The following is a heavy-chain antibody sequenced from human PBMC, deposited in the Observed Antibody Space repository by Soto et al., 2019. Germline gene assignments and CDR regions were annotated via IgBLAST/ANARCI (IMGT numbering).Heavy chain of an antibody. Sequence: GASVKVSCKASGYTFTSYGISWVRQAPGQGLEWMGWISAYNGNTNYAQKLQGRVTMTTDTSTSTAYMELRSLRSDDTAVYYCARDVIWYYDFWSGYFAPHAFDIWGQGTMVTVSS. J-gene: IGHJ3*02. D-gene: IGHD3-3*01. CDR3: ARDVIWYYDFWSGYFAPHAFDI. CDR2: ISAYNGNT. CDR1: GYTFTSYG. V-gene: IGHV1-18*01.